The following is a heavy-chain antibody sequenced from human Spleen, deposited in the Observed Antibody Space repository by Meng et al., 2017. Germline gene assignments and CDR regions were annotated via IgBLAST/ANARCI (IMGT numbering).Heavy chain of an antibody. D-gene: IGHD6-19*01. CDR3: ANVYSSGWKSGDY. CDR1: DYSINSDYY. Sequence: SETLSLTCAVSDYSINSDYYWGWIRQPPGKGLEWIGTIYHSGSTYYSPSLRTRVTISVDTSQNHFSLRLSSVTAADTAVYYCANVYSSGWKSGDYWGQGTLVTVSS. CDR2: IYHSGST. J-gene: IGHJ4*02. V-gene: IGHV4-38-2*01.